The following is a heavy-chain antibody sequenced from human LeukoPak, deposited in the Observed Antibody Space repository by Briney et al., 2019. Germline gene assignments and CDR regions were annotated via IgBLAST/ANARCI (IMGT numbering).Heavy chain of an antibody. CDR2: ISASGGTT. CDR1: GFTFSSYA. CDR3: AKEPREYCSSTSCPNWFDS. J-gene: IGHJ5*01. D-gene: IGHD2-2*01. Sequence: GGSLRLSCAASGFTFSSYAMSWVRQVPGTGLEWVSAISASGGTTYYADSVKGRFTISRDNSKNTLYLQMNNLRAGDTAVYYCAKEPREYCSSTSCPNWFDSWGQGTLVTVSS. V-gene: IGHV3-23*01.